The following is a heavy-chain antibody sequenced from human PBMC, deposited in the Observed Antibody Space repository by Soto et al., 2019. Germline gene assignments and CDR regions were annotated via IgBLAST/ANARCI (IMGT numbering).Heavy chain of an antibody. CDR1: GFAFSRHG. Sequence: QVQLVESGGGVVQPGRSLRLSCAASGFAFSRHGMHWVRQAPGKGLEWVAVISSDGSHIEYADSVEGRFTISRDNSKNTLFLQMNSLRAEDTALYNCAKDRGSSSGWYMDYWGQGTLVAVSS. V-gene: IGHV3-30*18. D-gene: IGHD6-19*01. CDR3: AKDRGSSSGWYMDY. J-gene: IGHJ4*02. CDR2: ISSDGSHI.